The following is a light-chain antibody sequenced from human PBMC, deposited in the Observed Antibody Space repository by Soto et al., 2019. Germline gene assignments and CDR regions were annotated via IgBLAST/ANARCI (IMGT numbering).Light chain of an antibody. CDR1: SSDVGAYNY. CDR3: NSYTVSNTVI. Sequence: QSAPTQPASVSGSPGQSITISCTGTSSDVGAYNYVSWYQHHPDKAPKVIIYEVRKRPSGVSNRFSGSKTGNTASLTISGLQAEDEGDYYCNSYTVSNTVIFGGGTKLTVL. CDR2: EVR. V-gene: IGLV2-14*01. J-gene: IGLJ2*01.